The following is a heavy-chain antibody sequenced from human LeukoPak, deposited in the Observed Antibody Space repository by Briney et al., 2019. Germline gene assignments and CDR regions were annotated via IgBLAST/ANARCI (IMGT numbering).Heavy chain of an antibody. J-gene: IGHJ4*02. V-gene: IGHV4-59*01. CDR2: IYYSGST. CDR1: GGSISNYY. D-gene: IGHD1/OR15-1a*01. Sequence: SETLSLTCTVSGGSISNYYWSWIRQPPGKGLDWIGYIYYSGSTNYNPSLKSRVTISVDASKNQFSLNLTSVTAADTAVYFCARGTPLRVLDYWGQGILATVSS. CDR3: ARGTPLRVLDY.